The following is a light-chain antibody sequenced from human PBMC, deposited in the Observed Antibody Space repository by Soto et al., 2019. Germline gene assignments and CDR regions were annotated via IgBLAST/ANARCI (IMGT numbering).Light chain of an antibody. CDR2: SDD. CDR1: SSNIGSYP. CDR3: AAWDASLSGHV. J-gene: IGLJ1*01. V-gene: IGLV1-47*02. Sequence: QLVLTQSPSASGTPGQRGTISCYGSSSNIGSYPVYWYQQLPGTAPKLLINSDDQRPSGVPDRFSASKSGTSASLAISGLRSEDEADYYCAAWDASLSGHVFGAGTKLTVL.